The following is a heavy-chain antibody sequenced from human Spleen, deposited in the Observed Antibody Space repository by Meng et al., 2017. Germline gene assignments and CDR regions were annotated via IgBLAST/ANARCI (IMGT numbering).Heavy chain of an antibody. CDR1: GYTFTSYY. J-gene: IGHJ4*02. Sequence: QVQLVQSGAEVKKPGASVKVSCKASGYTFTSYYMHWVRQAPGQGLEWMGWINTNTGNPTYAQGFTGRFVFSLDTSVSTAYLQISSLKAEDTAVYYCARGFDFWSGYLNPFDYWGQGTLVTVSS. CDR2: INTNTGNP. D-gene: IGHD3-3*01. V-gene: IGHV7-4-1*02. CDR3: ARGFDFWSGYLNPFDY.